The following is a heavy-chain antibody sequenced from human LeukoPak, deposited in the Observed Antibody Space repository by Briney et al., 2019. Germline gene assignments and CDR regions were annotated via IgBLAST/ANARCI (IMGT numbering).Heavy chain of an antibody. Sequence: SETLSLTCTVSGGSISSGGYYWSWIRQPPGKGLEWIGYIYHSGSTYYNPSLKSRVTISVDRSKNQFSLKLSSVTAADTAVYYCARGAYYDFWSGPFDYWGQGTLVTVSS. V-gene: IGHV4-30-2*01. D-gene: IGHD3-3*01. J-gene: IGHJ4*02. CDR2: IYHSGST. CDR1: GGSISSGGYY. CDR3: ARGAYYDFWSGPFDY.